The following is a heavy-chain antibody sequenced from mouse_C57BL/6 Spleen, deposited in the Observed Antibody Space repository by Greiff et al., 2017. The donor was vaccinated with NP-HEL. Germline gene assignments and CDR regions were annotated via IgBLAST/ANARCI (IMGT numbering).Heavy chain of an antibody. D-gene: IGHD4-1*01. CDR1: GFTFTDYY. CDR2: IRNKANGYTT. CDR3: ARLGLSYWYFDV. J-gene: IGHJ1*03. Sequence: EVQVVESGGGLVQPGGSLSLSCAASGFTFTDYYMSWVRQPPGKALEWLGFIRNKANGYTTEYSASVKGRFTISRDNSQSILYLQMNALRAEDSATYYCARLGLSYWYFDVWGTGTTVTVSS. V-gene: IGHV7-3*01.